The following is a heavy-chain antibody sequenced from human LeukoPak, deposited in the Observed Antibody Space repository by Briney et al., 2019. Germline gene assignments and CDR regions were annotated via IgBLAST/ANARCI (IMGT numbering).Heavy chain of an antibody. CDR2: IYYSGST. J-gene: IGHJ4*02. V-gene: IGHV4-39*07. CDR1: GGSISSSSYY. D-gene: IGHD2-21*02. CDR3: ARVQVVTAIVDY. Sequence: SSETLSLTCTVSGGSISSSSYYWGWIRQPPGKGLEWIGSIYYSGSTYYNPSLKSRVTISVDTSKNQFSLKLSSVTAADTAVYYCARVQVVTAIVDYWGQGTLVTVSS.